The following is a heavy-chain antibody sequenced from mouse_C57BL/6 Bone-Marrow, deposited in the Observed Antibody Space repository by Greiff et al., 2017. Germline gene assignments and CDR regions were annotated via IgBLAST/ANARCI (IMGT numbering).Heavy chain of an antibody. J-gene: IGHJ3*01. V-gene: IGHV1-80*01. Sequence: QVQLQQSGAELVKPGASVKISCKASGYAFSSYWMNWVKQRPGKGLEWIGQIYPGDGDTNYNGKFKGKATLTADKSSSTAYMQLSSLTSEDSAVYFGARLGLGHEGAWFAYWGQGTLVTVSA. CDR2: IYPGDGDT. D-gene: IGHD4-1*01. CDR1: GYAFSSYW. CDR3: ARLGLGHEGAWFAY.